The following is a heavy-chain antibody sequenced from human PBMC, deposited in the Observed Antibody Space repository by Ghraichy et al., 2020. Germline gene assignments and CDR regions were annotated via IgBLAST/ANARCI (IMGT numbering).Heavy chain of an antibody. CDR3: VRGLAYYSDGSGYYEYGMDV. CDR1: EYTFTSHY. CDR2: VNPSGGST. V-gene: IGHV1-46*03. J-gene: IGHJ6*02. D-gene: IGHD3-22*01. Sequence: GESLNISCKASEYTFTSHYIHYVRQAPGQGLKWLVIVNPSGGSTTYAQKLQGRVTMTWDTSTRTVYMELSSLRSEDTAVYYCVRGLAYYSDGSGYYEYGMDVWGQGTTVTVSS.